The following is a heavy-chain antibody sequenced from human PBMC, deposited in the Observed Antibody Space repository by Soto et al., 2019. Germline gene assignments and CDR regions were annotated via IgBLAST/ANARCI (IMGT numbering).Heavy chain of an antibody. CDR2: ISAYNGNT. D-gene: IGHD2-2*01. CDR3: ARDIVVVPAAIELYYYYGMDV. Sequence: ASVKVSCKASGYTFTGYGISWVRQAPGQGLEWMGWISAYNGNTNYAQKLQGRVTMTTDTSTSTAYMELRSLRSDDTAVYYCARDIVVVPAAIELYYYYGMDVWGQGTTVTVSS. J-gene: IGHJ6*02. CDR1: GYTFTGYG. V-gene: IGHV1-18*01.